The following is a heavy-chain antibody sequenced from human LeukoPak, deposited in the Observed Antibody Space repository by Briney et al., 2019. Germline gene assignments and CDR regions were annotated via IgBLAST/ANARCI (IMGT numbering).Heavy chain of an antibody. Sequence: PGGSLRLSCAASGFTFSDYYMSWIRQAPGKGLEWVSYISSSGSTIYYADSVRGRFTISRDNSKNTLYLQMDNLRAEDTAVYYCARLEGGHCGDDCYSFPHPFDYWGQGILVTVAS. D-gene: IGHD2-21*02. V-gene: IGHV3-11*01. CDR3: ARLEGGHCGDDCYSFPHPFDY. CDR1: GFTFSDYY. J-gene: IGHJ4*02. CDR2: ISSSGSTI.